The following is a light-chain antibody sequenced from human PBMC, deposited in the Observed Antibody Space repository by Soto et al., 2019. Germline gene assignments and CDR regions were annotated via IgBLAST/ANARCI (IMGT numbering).Light chain of an antibody. CDR3: CSYAGSRDV. CDR1: SSDVGGYNY. J-gene: IGLJ1*01. Sequence: QSALTQPRSVSGSPGQSVTISCTGTSSDVGGYNYVAWYQQHPGKAPQLMIYGVSKRPSGVPDRFSGSRSGNTASLTISGLQAEDEADYYCCSYAGSRDVFGTGTKLTVL. CDR2: GVS. V-gene: IGLV2-11*01.